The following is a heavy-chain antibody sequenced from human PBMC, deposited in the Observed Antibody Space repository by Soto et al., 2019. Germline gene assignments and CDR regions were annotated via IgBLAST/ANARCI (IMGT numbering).Heavy chain of an antibody. CDR1: GGSFSGYS. V-gene: IGHV4-34*01. CDR2: INHSGST. CDR3: ARDKITGLFDY. J-gene: IGHJ4*02. D-gene: IGHD2-8*02. Sequence: VQLQQWGAGLLKPSETLSLTCAVYGGSFSGYSWTWIRQPPGTGLEWVGEINHSGSTNYNPSLKSRVTISVDTSKNQLSLKLTSVTAADTAVYYCARDKITGLFDYWGQGTLVTVSS.